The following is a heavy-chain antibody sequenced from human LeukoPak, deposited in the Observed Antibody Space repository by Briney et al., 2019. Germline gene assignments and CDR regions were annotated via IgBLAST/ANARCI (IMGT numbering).Heavy chain of an antibody. V-gene: IGHV1-18*01. CDR1: GYTFTIYG. Sequence: GASVKVSCKASGYTFTIYGISWVRQAPGQGLEWMGWISAYNGNTNYAQKLQGRVTMTTDTSTSTAYMELRSLRSDDTAVYYCARRYGSGSQYNWFDPWGQGTLVTVSS. J-gene: IGHJ5*02. CDR2: ISAYNGNT. CDR3: ARRYGSGSQYNWFDP. D-gene: IGHD3-10*01.